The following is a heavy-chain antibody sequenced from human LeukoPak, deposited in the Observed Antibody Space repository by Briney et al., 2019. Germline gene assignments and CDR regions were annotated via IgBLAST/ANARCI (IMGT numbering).Heavy chain of an antibody. J-gene: IGHJ6*02. CDR2: IYYSGST. CDR3: ARGDCSSTSWPRLYYYYYGMDV. V-gene: IGHV4-34*01. CDR1: GGSFSGYY. Sequence: PSETLSLTRAVYGGSFSGYYWSWIRQPPGKGLEWIGSIYYSGSTYYNPSLKSRVTISVDTSKNQFSLKLSSVTAADTAVYYCARGDCSSTSWPRLYYYYYGMDVWGQGTTVTVSS. D-gene: IGHD2-2*01.